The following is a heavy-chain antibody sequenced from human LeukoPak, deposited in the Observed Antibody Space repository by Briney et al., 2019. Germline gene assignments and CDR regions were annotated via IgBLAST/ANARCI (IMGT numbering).Heavy chain of an antibody. D-gene: IGHD2-21*02. CDR3: ARDRLNRAYCGNDCYSAAFDY. V-gene: IGHV3-30*03. CDR2: ISRDGKRQ. J-gene: IGHJ4*02. CDR1: GFIFNNYD. Sequence: GGSLRLSCVTSGFIFNNYDPHWVRQAPGKGLEWLATISRDGKRQFYTDSVKGRFTISRDDSRNTLYLQMNSLRPEDTAVYYCARDRLNRAYCGNDCYSAAFDYWGQGTLVTVSS.